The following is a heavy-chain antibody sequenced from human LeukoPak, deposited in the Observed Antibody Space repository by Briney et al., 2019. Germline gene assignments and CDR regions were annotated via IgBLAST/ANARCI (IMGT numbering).Heavy chain of an antibody. CDR1: GFTFSTYG. D-gene: IGHD3-22*01. Sequence: GGSLRLSCAASGFTFSTYGMSWVRQAPGKGLEWVSSISDDSDSTYYADSVKGRFTISRDNSKNTLYLQMKTLRPEDTAVYYCAKDPTTYYYDSSGYYYYYWGQGTLVTVSS. J-gene: IGHJ4*02. CDR2: ISDDSDST. V-gene: IGHV3-23*01. CDR3: AKDPTTYYYDSSGYYYYY.